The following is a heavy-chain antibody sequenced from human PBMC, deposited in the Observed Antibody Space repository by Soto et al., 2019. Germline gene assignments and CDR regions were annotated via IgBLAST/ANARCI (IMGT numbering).Heavy chain of an antibody. CDR3: ARDSNIVVVPAAMDFDY. J-gene: IGHJ4*02. D-gene: IGHD2-2*01. Sequence: GASVKVSCKASGYTFTSYYMHWVRQAPGQGLEWMGIISPSGGSTSYAQKFQGRVTMTRDTSTSTVYMELSSLRSEDTAVYYCARDSNIVVVPAAMDFDYWGQGTLVTVSS. CDR2: ISPSGGST. V-gene: IGHV1-46*01. CDR1: GYTFTSYY.